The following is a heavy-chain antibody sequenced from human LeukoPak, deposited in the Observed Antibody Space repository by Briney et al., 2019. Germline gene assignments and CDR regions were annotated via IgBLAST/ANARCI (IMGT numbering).Heavy chain of an antibody. D-gene: IGHD3-22*01. CDR1: GFNFSSYA. CDR3: ATGSSFDSSGSFYFDY. J-gene: IGHJ4*02. Sequence: PGGSLRLSCAASGFNFSSYAMSWVRQAPGKGLEWVSGISGSGDNTYYADSVKGRFTISRDNSKNTLYVQVNSLGTEDTAAYYCATGSSFDSSGSFYFDYWGQGTLVTVSS. CDR2: ISGSGDNT. V-gene: IGHV3-23*01.